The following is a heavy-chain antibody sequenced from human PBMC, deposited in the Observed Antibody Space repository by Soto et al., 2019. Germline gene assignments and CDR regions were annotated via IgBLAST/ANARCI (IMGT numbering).Heavy chain of an antibody. CDR2: ISWNSGSI. J-gene: IGHJ4*02. D-gene: IGHD2-15*01. Sequence: SLRLYSEASGFTFVDYAMHWAQQAPEKGLEWVSGISWNSGSIGYADSVKGRFTISRDNAKNSLYLQMNSLRAEDTALYYCAKGYIVVVVAAGLDYSGQGTLVTVSS. CDR3: AKGYIVVVVAAGLDY. V-gene: IGHV3-9*01. CDR1: GFTFVDYA.